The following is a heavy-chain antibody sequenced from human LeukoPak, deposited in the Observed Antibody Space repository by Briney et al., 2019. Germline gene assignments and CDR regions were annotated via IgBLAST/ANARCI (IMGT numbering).Heavy chain of an antibody. J-gene: IGHJ4*02. V-gene: IGHV4-4*09. CDR1: GGSISGYY. Sequence: SETLSLTCTVSGGSISGYYWSWIRQPPGKGLEWIGYIYTSGSTNYNPSLKSRVTKSVDTSKNQFSLKLSSVTAADTAVYYCARGYGGNGYQLVFDYWGQGTLVTVSS. CDR3: ARGYGGNGYQLVFDY. D-gene: IGHD4-23*01. CDR2: IYTSGST.